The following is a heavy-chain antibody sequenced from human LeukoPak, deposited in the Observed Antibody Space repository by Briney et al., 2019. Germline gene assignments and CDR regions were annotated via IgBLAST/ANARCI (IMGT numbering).Heavy chain of an antibody. CDR2: TSTSGGSA. Sequence: PGGSLRLSCAASGFTFSNNAMSWVRQAPGKGLEWVSATSTSGGSAYYADSVKGRFTISRDNSKNMLNLQMNSLRAEDTALYYCAKVRYETTSTTLFDYWGQGTLVTVSS. D-gene: IGHD4-17*01. CDR3: AKVRYETTSTTLFDY. CDR1: GFTFSNNA. V-gene: IGHV3-23*01. J-gene: IGHJ4*02.